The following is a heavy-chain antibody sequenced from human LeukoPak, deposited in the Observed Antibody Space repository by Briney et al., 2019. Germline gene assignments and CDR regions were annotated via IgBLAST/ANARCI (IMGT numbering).Heavy chain of an antibody. CDR1: GFTFSSYA. J-gene: IGHJ4*02. Sequence: GGSLRLSCAASGFTFSSYAMSWVRQAPGKGLEWVSVISDSGGNTYYADSVKGRFTISRDNSKNTLYLQMNSLRAEDTAVYYCAKLSNSQYYFDYWGQGTLVTVSS. CDR3: AKLSNSQYYFDY. V-gene: IGHV3-23*01. D-gene: IGHD4-23*01. CDR2: ISDSGGNT.